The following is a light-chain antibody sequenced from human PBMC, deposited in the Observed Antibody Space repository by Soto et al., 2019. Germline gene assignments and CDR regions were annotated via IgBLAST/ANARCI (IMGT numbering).Light chain of an antibody. Sequence: DIQLTQSPSFLSASVGDRVTITCRASQGISSYLAWYQQKPGTAPQFLIYAASTLQSGVPSRFSGSGSGTEFTLTISSLQPEDFATYYCQQLHSNPYTFGQGTKVEI. J-gene: IGKJ2*01. V-gene: IGKV1-9*01. CDR2: AAS. CDR1: QGISSY. CDR3: QQLHSNPYT.